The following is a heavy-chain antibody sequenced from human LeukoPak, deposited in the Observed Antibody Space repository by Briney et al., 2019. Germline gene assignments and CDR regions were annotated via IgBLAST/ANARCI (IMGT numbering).Heavy chain of an antibody. Sequence: ASVRVSCKDSGYTFTSYGISWVRQAPGQGLEWMGWISAYNGNTNYAQKLQGRVTMTTDTSTSTAYMELRSLRSDDTAVYYCARCGSGLRLGELSPDYWGQGTLVTVSS. D-gene: IGHD3-16*02. CDR2: ISAYNGNT. CDR1: GYTFTSYG. J-gene: IGHJ4*02. V-gene: IGHV1-18*01. CDR3: ARCGSGLRLGELSPDY.